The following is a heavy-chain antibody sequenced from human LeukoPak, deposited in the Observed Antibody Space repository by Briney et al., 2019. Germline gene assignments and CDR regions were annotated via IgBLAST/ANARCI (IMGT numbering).Heavy chain of an antibody. V-gene: IGHV1-69*05. CDR3: ARDARGSSSFDY. D-gene: IGHD6-13*01. J-gene: IGHJ4*02. CDR2: IIPIFGTA. Sequence: GASVKVSCKASGGTFSSYAISWVRQAPGQRLEWMGRIIPIFGTANYAQKFQGRVTITTDESTSTAYMELSSLRSEDTAVYYCARDARGSSSFDYWGQGTLVTVSS. CDR1: GGTFSSYA.